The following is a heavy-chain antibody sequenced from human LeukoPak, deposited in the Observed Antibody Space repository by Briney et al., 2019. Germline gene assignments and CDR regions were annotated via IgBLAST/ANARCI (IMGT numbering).Heavy chain of an antibody. CDR3: AGSLVSSSWYTFLFDY. CDR2: INHSGST. CDR1: GGSISSSSYY. V-gene: IGHV4-39*07. Sequence: PSETLSLTCTVSGGSISSSSYYWGWIRQPPGKGLEWIGEINHSGSTNYNPSLKSRVTISVDTSKNQFSLKLSSVTAADTAVYYCAGSLVSSSWYTFLFDYWGHGTLVTVSS. J-gene: IGHJ4*01. D-gene: IGHD6-13*01.